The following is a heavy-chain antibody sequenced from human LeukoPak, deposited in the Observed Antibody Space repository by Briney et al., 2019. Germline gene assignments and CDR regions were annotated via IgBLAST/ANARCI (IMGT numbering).Heavy chain of an antibody. CDR3: AKDSRGSNVRAFDY. CDR2: VSGSGGST. Sequence: GSLRLSCAASGXXFSXYAMTXXRQAPGKXVEGXXAVSGSGGSTYYADSVKGRFTISRDNSRNTVYLQMNSLRAEDTAVYYCAKDSRGSNVRAFDYWGQGILVTVSS. V-gene: IGHV3-23*01. CDR1: GXXFSXYA. J-gene: IGHJ4*02.